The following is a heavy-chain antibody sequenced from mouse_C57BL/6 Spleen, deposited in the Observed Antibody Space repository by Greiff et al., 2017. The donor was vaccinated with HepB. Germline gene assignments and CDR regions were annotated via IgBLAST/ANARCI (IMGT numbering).Heavy chain of an antibody. CDR1: GFTFSSYG. V-gene: IGHV5-6*01. CDR2: ISSGGSYT. Sequence: EVQGVESGGDLVKPGGSLKLSCAASGFTFSSYGMSWVRQTPDKRLEWVATISSGGSYTYYPDSVKGRFTISRDNAKNTLYLQMSSLKSEDTAMYYCARQITTVVERYFDVWGTGTTVTVSS. D-gene: IGHD1-1*01. CDR3: ARQITTVVERYFDV. J-gene: IGHJ1*03.